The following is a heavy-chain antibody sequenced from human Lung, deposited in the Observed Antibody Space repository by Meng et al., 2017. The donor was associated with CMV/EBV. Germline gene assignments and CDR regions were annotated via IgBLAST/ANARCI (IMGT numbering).Heavy chain of an antibody. CDR2: IRHDGSNK. J-gene: IGHJ4*02. CDR3: AKDDPVVDI. Sequence: GESLKISCAASGFTFDTYGMHWVRQAPGKGLEWLAFIRHDGSNKFYGDSVKGRFTVSRDNSKNTLYLQMNSLGAEETAIYYCAKDDPVVDIWGQGTLVTVSS. V-gene: IGHV3-30*02. CDR1: GFTFDTYG. D-gene: IGHD4-23*01.